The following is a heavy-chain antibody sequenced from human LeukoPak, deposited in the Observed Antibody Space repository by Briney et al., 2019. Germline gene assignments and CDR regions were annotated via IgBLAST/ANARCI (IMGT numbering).Heavy chain of an antibody. D-gene: IGHD1-26*01. J-gene: IGHJ4*02. CDR1: GFTFSSYP. V-gene: IGHV3-48*04. Sequence: GGSLRLSCAASGFTFSSYPMIWVRQAPGKGLESISYISDSGTTIHYADSVKGRFTLSRDNAKNSLNVQMNSLSAEDTAVYYCARVVGGAAGADYWGQGTLVTVSS. CDR3: ARVVGGAAGADY. CDR2: ISDSGTTI.